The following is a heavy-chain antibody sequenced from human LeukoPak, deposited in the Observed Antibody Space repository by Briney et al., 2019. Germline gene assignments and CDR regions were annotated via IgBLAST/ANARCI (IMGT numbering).Heavy chain of an antibody. CDR2: ISSNGGST. Sequence: GGSLRLSCAASGFTFSSYAMHWVRQAPGKGLEYVSAISSNGGSTYYANSVKGRFTISRDNSKNTLYLQMGSLRAEDMAVYYCARAPRYCSGGSCFDYWGQGTLVTVSS. V-gene: IGHV3-64*01. CDR1: GFTFSSYA. CDR3: ARAPRYCSGGSCFDY. J-gene: IGHJ4*02. D-gene: IGHD2-15*01.